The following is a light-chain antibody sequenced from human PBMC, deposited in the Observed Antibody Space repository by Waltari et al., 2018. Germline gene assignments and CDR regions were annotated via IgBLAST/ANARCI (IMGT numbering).Light chain of an antibody. CDR3: QESFSSPWT. Sequence: DVQMTQSPSTLSSSVGARVTITCRASQNIRDWLAWYQQRPGKAPRLLIYGASTLQTGVPARFSGSGSGTEFTLTINSLQPDDFATYYCQESFSSPWTFGPGTQVDI. V-gene: IGKV1-5*01. CDR1: QNIRDW. J-gene: IGKJ1*01. CDR2: GAS.